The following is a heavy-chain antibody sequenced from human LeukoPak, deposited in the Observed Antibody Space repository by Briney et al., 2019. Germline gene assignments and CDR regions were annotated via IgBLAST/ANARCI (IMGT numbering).Heavy chain of an antibody. V-gene: IGHV1-2*02. D-gene: IGHD3-22*01. CDR3: AKDLFSHYYDSSAPGD. Sequence: ASVKVSCKASGYTFTGYYMHWVRQAPGQGLEWMGWINPNSGGTNYVQKFQGRVTMTRDTSISTAYMELSRLRSDDTAVYYCAKDLFSHYYDSSAPGDWGQGTLVTVSS. CDR1: GYTFTGYY. J-gene: IGHJ4*02. CDR2: INPNSGGT.